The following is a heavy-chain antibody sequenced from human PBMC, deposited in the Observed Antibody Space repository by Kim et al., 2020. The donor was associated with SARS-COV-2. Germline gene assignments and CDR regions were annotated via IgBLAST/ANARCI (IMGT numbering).Heavy chain of an antibody. CDR3: ARDPHTGSLDY. Sequence: GGSLRLSCAVSGFRFSDSWMSWVRQAPGKGLEWVANINEPGTDKYYVDSLEGRFIISRANAKNSLYLQMNSLRAEDTAVYFCARDPHTGSLDYWGQGVLV. CDR2: INEPGTDK. CDR1: GFRFSDSW. J-gene: IGHJ4*02. V-gene: IGHV3-7*01. D-gene: IGHD3-9*01.